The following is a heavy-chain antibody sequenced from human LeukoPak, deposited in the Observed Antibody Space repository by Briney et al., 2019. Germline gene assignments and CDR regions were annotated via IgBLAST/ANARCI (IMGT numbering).Heavy chain of an antibody. V-gene: IGHV4-59*12. CDR2: IYYSGST. Sequence: SETLSLTCTVSGGSISSYYWSWIRQPPGKGLEWIGYIYYSGSTNYNPSLKSRVTISVDTSKNQFSLKLSSVTAADTAVYYCARGYSSAGYGPEYFQHWGQGTRVTVSS. J-gene: IGHJ1*01. CDR1: GGSISSYY. D-gene: IGHD6-19*01. CDR3: ARGYSSAGYGPEYFQH.